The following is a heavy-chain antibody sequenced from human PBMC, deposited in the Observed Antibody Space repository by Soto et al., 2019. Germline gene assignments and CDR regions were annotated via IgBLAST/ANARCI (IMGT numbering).Heavy chain of an antibody. J-gene: IGHJ5*02. CDR2: VYHTGDT. CDR1: GGTVASSHW. D-gene: IGHD2-21*02. CDR3: AREIVTAGGNNYFDP. Sequence: SETRSLTCGVSGGTVASSHWGRWGRQAPGGGLDWIGNVYHTGDTNFNPSLHSRVTISADNSNNQFSLRLNSLPAADTAVYFCAREIVTAGGNNYFDPWGHGTLVTVSS. V-gene: IGHV4-4*02.